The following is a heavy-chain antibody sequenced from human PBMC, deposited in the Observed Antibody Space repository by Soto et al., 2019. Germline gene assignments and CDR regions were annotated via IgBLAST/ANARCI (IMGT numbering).Heavy chain of an antibody. J-gene: IGHJ5*02. CDR1: GDSISNSRFY. D-gene: IGHD3-22*01. CDR2: IYHTGNA. CDR3: ARDFFDSSDYTTNWFDP. V-gene: IGHV4-39*01. Sequence: SETLSLTCSVSGDSISNSRFYWAWIRQPPGEGLEWIGSIYHTGNAYYNPSLKSRVTISVDTSKSQFSLKLTSVTAADAALYYCARDFFDSSDYTTNWFDPWGQGTLVTVSS.